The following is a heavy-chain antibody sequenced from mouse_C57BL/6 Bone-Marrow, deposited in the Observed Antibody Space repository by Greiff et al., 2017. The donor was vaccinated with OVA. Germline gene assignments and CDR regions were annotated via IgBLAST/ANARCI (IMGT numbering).Heavy chain of an antibody. V-gene: IGHV1-62-2*01. J-gene: IGHJ4*01. Sequence: QVQLQQSGAELVKPGASVKLSCKASGYTFTEYTIHWVKQRPGQGLEWIGGVYPGSGSTKYNENFKDKATLTEDNSSSSVYMELSRLTAEDSAVYFCAGREERSRLDYWGQGTSVTVSS. CDR1: GYTFTEYT. CDR3: AGREERSRLDY. CDR2: VYPGSGST.